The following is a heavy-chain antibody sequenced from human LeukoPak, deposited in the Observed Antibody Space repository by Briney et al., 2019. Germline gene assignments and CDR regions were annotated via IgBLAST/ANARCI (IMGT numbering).Heavy chain of an antibody. D-gene: IGHD6-19*01. V-gene: IGHV3-23*01. Sequence: GGSLRLSCAASGFTFSSYAMNWVRQAPGKGLEWVSAISGSGDRTDYADSVKGRFTISRDNSKNTLYLQMNSLRAEDTAVYYCAKASGWYVGDAFDLWGQGTMVTVSS. CDR2: ISGSGDRT. CDR1: GFTFSSYA. CDR3: AKASGWYVGDAFDL. J-gene: IGHJ3*01.